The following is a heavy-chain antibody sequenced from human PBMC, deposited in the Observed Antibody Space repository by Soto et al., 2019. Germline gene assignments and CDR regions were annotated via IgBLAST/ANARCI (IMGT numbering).Heavy chain of an antibody. CDR1: GGSISSYY. Sequence: SETLSLTCTVSGGSISSYYWSWIRQPPGKGLEWIGYIYYSGSTNYNPSLKSRVTISVDTSKNQFSLKLSSVTAADTAVYYCARSQIKAVAGIDYWGQGTLVTVSS. V-gene: IGHV4-59*01. CDR2: IYYSGST. D-gene: IGHD6-19*01. J-gene: IGHJ4*02. CDR3: ARSQIKAVAGIDY.